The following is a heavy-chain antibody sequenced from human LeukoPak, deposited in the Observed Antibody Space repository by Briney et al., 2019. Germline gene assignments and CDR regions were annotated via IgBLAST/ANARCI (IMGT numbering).Heavy chain of an antibody. J-gene: IGHJ4*02. CDR1: GFTFSSYA. CDR2: ISYDGSNK. D-gene: IGHD3-22*01. Sequence: GRSLRLSCAASGFTFSSYAMHWVRQAPGKGLEWVAVISYDGSNKYYADSVKGRSTISRDNSKNTLYLQMNSLRAEDTALYYCAKDIGDSSGYQFDYWGQGTLVTVSS. CDR3: AKDIGDSSGYQFDY. V-gene: IGHV3-30-3*01.